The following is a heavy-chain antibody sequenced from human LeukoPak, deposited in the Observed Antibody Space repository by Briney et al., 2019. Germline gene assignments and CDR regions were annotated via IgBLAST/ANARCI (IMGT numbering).Heavy chain of an antibody. V-gene: IGHV3-23*01. D-gene: IGHD3-9*01. CDR2: ISGSGAST. CDR1: GFTFNYYA. J-gene: IGHJ4*02. Sequence: GGSLRLSCAASGFTFNYYAMSWVRQAPGKGLEWVSSISGSGASTYYADSVRGRFTIMRDNSQNTLYLHIKNLRAEDTAVYYCAKDLRYFDWLLFVVDYWGQGTLVTVSS. CDR3: AKDLRYFDWLLFVVDY.